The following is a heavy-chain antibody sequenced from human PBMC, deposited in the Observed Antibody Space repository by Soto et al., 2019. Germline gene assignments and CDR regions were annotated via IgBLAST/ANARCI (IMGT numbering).Heavy chain of an antibody. D-gene: IGHD2-15*01. CDR1: GFTFSGHA. CDR3: ARGGRPNEDYCSGGSCHHDALDI. V-gene: IGHV3-33*01. Sequence: GSLRLSCAASGFTFSGHAMHWVRQAPDKGLEWVAVIWFNGNNKYVADSVTGRFTISRDNSKNTLFLQMNGLRAEDTAVYYCARGGRPNEDYCSGGSCHHDALDIWGQGTTVTVSS. J-gene: IGHJ3*02. CDR2: IWFNGNNK.